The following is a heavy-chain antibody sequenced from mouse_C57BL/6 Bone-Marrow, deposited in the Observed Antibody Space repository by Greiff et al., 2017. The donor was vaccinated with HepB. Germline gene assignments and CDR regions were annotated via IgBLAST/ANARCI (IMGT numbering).Heavy chain of an antibody. CDR3: AKITTVVAKDAMDY. CDR1: GFSLTSYG. Sequence: QVHVKQSGPGLVQPSQSLSITCTVSGFSLTSYGVHWVRQSPGKGLEWLGVIWRGGSTDYNAAFMSRLSITKDNSKSQVFFKMNSLQADDTAIYYCAKITTVVAKDAMDYWGQGTSVTVSS. J-gene: IGHJ4*01. D-gene: IGHD1-1*01. V-gene: IGHV2-5*01. CDR2: IWRGGST.